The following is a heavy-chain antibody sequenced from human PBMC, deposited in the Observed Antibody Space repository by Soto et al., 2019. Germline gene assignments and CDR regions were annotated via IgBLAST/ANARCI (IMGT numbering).Heavy chain of an antibody. V-gene: IGHV1-2*04. D-gene: IGHD2-15*01. CDR3: ARDKADYNGMDV. CDR2: INPNSGGT. Sequence: GASVKVSGKASGYTFTGYYMHWVRQAPGQGLEWMGWINPNSGGTNYAQKFQGWVTMTRDTSISTAYMELSRLRSDDTAVYYCARDKADYNGMDVWGQGTTVTVSS. J-gene: IGHJ6*02. CDR1: GYTFTGYY.